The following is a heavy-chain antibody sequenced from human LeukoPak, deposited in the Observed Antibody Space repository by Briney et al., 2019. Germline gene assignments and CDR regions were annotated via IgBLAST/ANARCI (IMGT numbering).Heavy chain of an antibody. CDR2: IRYDGSNK. Sequence: TGGSLRLSCAASGFTFSSYGMHWVRQAPGKGLEWVAFIRYDGSNKYYADSVKGRFTISRDNSKNTLYLQMNSLRAEDTAVYYCAKTATVTTFYYYYYYMDVWGKGTTVTVSS. D-gene: IGHD4-11*01. V-gene: IGHV3-30*02. J-gene: IGHJ6*03. CDR1: GFTFSSYG. CDR3: AKTATVTTFYYYYYYMDV.